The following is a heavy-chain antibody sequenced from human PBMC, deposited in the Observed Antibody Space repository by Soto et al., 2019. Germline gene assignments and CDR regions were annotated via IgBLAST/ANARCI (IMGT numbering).Heavy chain of an antibody. CDR1: GFTFSSYA. J-gene: IGHJ5*02. Sequence: GGSLRLSCAASGFTFSSYAMHWVRQAPGKGLEWVAVISYDGSNKYYADSVKGRFTISRDNSKNTLYLQMNSLSAEDTAVYYCARGSWYSSSAGRSGWFDPWGQGTLVTVSS. CDR3: ARGSWYSSSAGRSGWFDP. CDR2: ISYDGSNK. D-gene: IGHD6-6*01. V-gene: IGHV3-30-3*01.